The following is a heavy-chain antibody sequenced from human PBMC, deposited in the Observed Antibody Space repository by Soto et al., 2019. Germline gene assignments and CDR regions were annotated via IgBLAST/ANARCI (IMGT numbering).Heavy chain of an antibody. J-gene: IGHJ4*02. CDR3: ARAQNLEMATP. D-gene: IGHD5-12*01. CDR1: GYTFTSYA. V-gene: IGHV1-3*01. CDR2: INAGNGNT. Sequence: QVQLVQSGAEVKKPGASVKVSCKASGYTFTSYAMLWVRQAPGQRLKWMGWINAGNGNTKYSQKFQGRVTITRDTSASTAYMELSSLRSEDTAVYYCARAQNLEMATPWGQGTLVTVSS.